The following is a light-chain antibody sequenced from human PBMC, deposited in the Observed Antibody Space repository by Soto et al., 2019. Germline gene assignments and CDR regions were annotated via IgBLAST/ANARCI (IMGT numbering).Light chain of an antibody. CDR2: AAS. CDR1: QSISSY. Sequence: DIKMTQYQSSLCASRGDIVTITCRASQSISSYLNWYQQKPGKAPKLLIYAASSLQSGVPSRFSGSGSGTDFTLTISSLQPEDFATYYCQQYNSYSQTFGQETKVDIK. CDR3: QQYNSYSQT. V-gene: IGKV1-39*01. J-gene: IGKJ1*01.